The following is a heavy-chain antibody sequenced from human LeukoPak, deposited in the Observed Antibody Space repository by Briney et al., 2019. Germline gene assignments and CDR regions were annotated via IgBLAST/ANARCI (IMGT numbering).Heavy chain of an antibody. CDR3: ARGLRYFDWLGMDV. CDR2: INEDGSIT. V-gene: IGHV3-74*01. Sequence: GGSLRLSCAVSGFTFRTYWMHWVRQVPGEGLVWVSRINEDGSITNYADSVKGRFSISRDNAKNTLYLQMNSLRAEDTAVYYCARGLRYFDWLGMDVWGQGTTVTVSS. CDR1: GFTFRTYW. J-gene: IGHJ6*02. D-gene: IGHD3-9*01.